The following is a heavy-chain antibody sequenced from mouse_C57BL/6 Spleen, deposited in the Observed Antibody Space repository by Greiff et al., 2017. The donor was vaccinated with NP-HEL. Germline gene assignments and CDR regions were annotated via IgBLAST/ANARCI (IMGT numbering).Heavy chain of an antibody. CDR2: IDPATGNT. V-gene: IGHV14-3*01. CDR1: GFNLKNTY. CDR3: ARVTTVVSYWYFDV. J-gene: IGHJ1*03. D-gene: IGHD1-1*01. Sequence: VQLQQSVAELVRPGASVKLSCTASGFNLKNTYMHWVKQRPEQGLEWIGRIDPATGNTKYATKFQGKATITADTSSNTAYLQLSSLTAEDTSIYYSARVTTVVSYWYFDVWGTGTTVTVSS.